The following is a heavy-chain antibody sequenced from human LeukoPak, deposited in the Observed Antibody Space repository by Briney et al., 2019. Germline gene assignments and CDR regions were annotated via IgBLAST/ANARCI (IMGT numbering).Heavy chain of an antibody. Sequence: ASVKVSFKASGYTFTSYGISWVRQAPGQGLEWMGWISAYNGNTNYAQKLQGRVTMTTDTSTSTAYMELRSLRSDDTAVYYCARDVSDYYDSSGYYSRFDYWGQGTLVTVSS. CDR2: ISAYNGNT. J-gene: IGHJ4*02. D-gene: IGHD3-22*01. CDR3: ARDVSDYYDSSGYYSRFDY. CDR1: GYTFTSYG. V-gene: IGHV1-18*01.